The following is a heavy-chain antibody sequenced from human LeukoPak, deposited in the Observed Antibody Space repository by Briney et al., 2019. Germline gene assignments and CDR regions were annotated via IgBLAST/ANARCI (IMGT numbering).Heavy chain of an antibody. D-gene: IGHD1-26*01. CDR3: ARVIARVSGSYWGPDQPLDY. CDR2: IYPGDSDT. CDR1: GYSFTSYW. Sequence: GESLKISCKGSGYSFTSYWIGWVRQMPGKGLEWMGIIYPGDSDTRYSPSFQGQVTISADKSISTAYLQWSSLKASDTAMYYCARVIARVSGSYWGPDQPLDYWGQGTLDTVSS. V-gene: IGHV5-51*01. J-gene: IGHJ4*02.